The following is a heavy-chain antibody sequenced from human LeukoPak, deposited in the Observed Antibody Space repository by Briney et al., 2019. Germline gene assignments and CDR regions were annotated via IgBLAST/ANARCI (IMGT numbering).Heavy chain of an antibody. CDR1: GGSISSSSYY. D-gene: IGHD1-26*01. CDR3: ARQRGSYARSVRYYFDY. CDR2: TYYSGST. Sequence: SETLSLTCTVSGGSISSSSYYWGWIRQPPGKGLEWIGSTYYSGSTYYNPSLKSRVTISVDTSKNQFSLKLSSVTAADTAVYYCARQRGSYARSVRYYFDYWGQGALVTVSS. J-gene: IGHJ4*02. V-gene: IGHV4-39*01.